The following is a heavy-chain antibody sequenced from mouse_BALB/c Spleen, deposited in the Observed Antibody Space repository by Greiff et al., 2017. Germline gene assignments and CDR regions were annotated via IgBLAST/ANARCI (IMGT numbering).Heavy chain of an antibody. CDR1: GYTFTSYW. V-gene: IGHV1-5*01. D-gene: IGHD1-2*01. CDR2: IYPGNSDT. J-gene: IGHJ1*01. Sequence: VQLQQSGTVLARPGASVKMSCKASGYTFTSYWMHWVKQRPGQGLEWIGAIYPGNSDTSYNQKFKGKAKLTAVTSTSTAYMELSSLTNEDSAVYYCTREVITTSYWYFDGWGAGTTGTVSS. CDR3: TREVITTSYWYFDG.